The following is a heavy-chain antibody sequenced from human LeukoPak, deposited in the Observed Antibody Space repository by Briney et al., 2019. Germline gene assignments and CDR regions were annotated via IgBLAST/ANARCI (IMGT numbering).Heavy chain of an antibody. D-gene: IGHD3-22*01. V-gene: IGHV3-33*01. CDR1: GFTFSSYG. CDR3: AREYYYDSSGYYLYYYYYYGMDV. CDR2: IWYDGSNK. Sequence: GRSLRLSCAASGFTFSSYGTHWVRQAPGKGLEWVAVIWYDGSNKYYADSVKGRFTISRDNSKNTLYLQMNSLRAEDTAVYYCAREYYYDSSGYYLYYYYYYGMDVWGQGTTVTVSS. J-gene: IGHJ6*02.